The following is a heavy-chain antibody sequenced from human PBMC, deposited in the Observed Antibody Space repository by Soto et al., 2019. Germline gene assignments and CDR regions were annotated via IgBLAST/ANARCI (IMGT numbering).Heavy chain of an antibody. V-gene: IGHV3-23*01. Sequence: EVQLLESGGGLVQPGRSLRLSCAASGLTFSNYGMKWVRQAPGKGLEWVSGIDGTGDSTYYADSVKGRFTIYRDNSKNTLYLQMNSLRAEDTAIYYCAGGLDYWGQGTLVTVSS. CDR1: GLTFSNYG. CDR3: AGGLDY. CDR2: IDGTGDST. J-gene: IGHJ4*02.